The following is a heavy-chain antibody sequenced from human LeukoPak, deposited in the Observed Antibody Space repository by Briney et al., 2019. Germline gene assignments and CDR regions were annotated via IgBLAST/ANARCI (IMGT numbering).Heavy chain of an antibody. CDR3: AHHQQGSYWYTAMETPFDY. J-gene: IGHJ4*02. Sequence: SGPTLVNPTQTPTLTCTFSGFSLSTSGVGVGWIRQPPGKALEWLALIYWDDDKRYSPSLKSRLTITKDTSKNQVVLTMTNMDPVDTATYYCAHHQQGSYWYTAMETPFDYWGQGTRVTVSS. CDR2: IYWDDDK. CDR1: GFSLSTSGVG. V-gene: IGHV2-5*02. D-gene: IGHD3-16*02.